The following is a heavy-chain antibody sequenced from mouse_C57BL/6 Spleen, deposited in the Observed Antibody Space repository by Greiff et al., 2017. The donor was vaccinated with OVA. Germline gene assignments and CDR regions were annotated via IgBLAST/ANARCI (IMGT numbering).Heavy chain of an antibody. J-gene: IGHJ4*01. CDR3: AREGDYYAMDY. D-gene: IGHD2-13*01. V-gene: IGHV1-61*01. CDR2: IYPSDSET. CDR1: GYTFTSYW. Sequence: VQLQQPGAELVRPGSSVKLSCKASGYTFTSYWMAWVKQRPGQGLEWIGNIYPSDSETNYNQKFKDKATLTVDKSSSTAYMQLSSLTSEDSAVDYCAREGDYYAMDYWGQGTSVTVSA.